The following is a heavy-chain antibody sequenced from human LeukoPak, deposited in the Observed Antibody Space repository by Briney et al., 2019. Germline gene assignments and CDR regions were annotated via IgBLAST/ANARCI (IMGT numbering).Heavy chain of an antibody. CDR2: INHSGSP. D-gene: IGHD3-10*01. CDR3: ARGSDGSENSYRNWFDP. J-gene: IGHJ5*02. V-gene: IGHV4-34*01. Sequence: TETLSLTCAVYGGTFSGYFWSWVRQPPGKGLEWIGEINHSGSPNYNPSLKSRVTISVDTSKNQFSLKLNSVTAADTAVYYCARGSDGSENSYRNWFDPWGQGTLVTVSS. CDR1: GGTFSGYF.